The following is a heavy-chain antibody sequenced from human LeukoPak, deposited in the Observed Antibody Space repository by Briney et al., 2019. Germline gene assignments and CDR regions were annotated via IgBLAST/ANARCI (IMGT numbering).Heavy chain of an antibody. CDR1: GFTFNNYA. Sequence: PGGSLRLPCAASGFTFNNYALTWARLSPEQGLEWVSSISADGAHTYYAESVKGRFTIARDNAKESLYVQMNSLRAEDTAVYYCARGGAAFDNWGQGTLVTVSS. J-gene: IGHJ4*02. V-gene: IGHV3-21*01. D-gene: IGHD5-12*01. CDR2: ISADGAHT. CDR3: ARGGAAFDN.